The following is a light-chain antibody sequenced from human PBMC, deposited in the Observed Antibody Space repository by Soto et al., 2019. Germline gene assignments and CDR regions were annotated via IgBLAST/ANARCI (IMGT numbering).Light chain of an antibody. J-gene: IGKJ2*03. V-gene: IGKV1-5*03. CDR1: QSISDW. CDR3: QQYKTDPS. CDR2: KAS. Sequence: DIQMTQSPSSLSAAVGDRVTITCRASQSISDWLAWYQQKPGKAPKVLIYKASTLQSAVPSRFSGGGSGTEFTLTINSLQPDDFATYFCQQYKTDPSFGQRTKVEIK.